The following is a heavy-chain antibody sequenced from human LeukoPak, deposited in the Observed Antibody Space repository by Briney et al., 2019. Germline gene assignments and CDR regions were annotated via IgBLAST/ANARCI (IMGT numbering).Heavy chain of an antibody. CDR1: GYSISSGYY. D-gene: IGHD3-10*01. CDR2: INHSGST. J-gene: IGHJ4*02. CDR3: ARASLWFGDPPDY. V-gene: IGHV4-38-2*01. Sequence: PSETLSLTCAVSGYSISSGYYWGWIRQPPGKGLEWIGEINHSGSTNYNPSLKSRVTISVDTSKNQFSLKLSSVTAADTAVYYCARASLWFGDPPDYWGQGTLVTVSS.